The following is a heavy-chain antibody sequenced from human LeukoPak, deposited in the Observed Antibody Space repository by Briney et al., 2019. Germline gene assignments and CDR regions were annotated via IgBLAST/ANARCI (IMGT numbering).Heavy chain of an antibody. CDR3: ATVSPMWQGAFDI. D-gene: IGHD3-10*02. Sequence: ASVKVSCKVSGYTLTELSMHWVRQAPGRGLEWMGGFDPEDGETIYAQKFQGRVTMTEDTSTDTAYMELSSLRSEDTAVYYCATVSPMWQGAFDIWGQGTMVTVSS. CDR2: FDPEDGET. V-gene: IGHV1-24*01. J-gene: IGHJ3*02. CDR1: GYTLTELS.